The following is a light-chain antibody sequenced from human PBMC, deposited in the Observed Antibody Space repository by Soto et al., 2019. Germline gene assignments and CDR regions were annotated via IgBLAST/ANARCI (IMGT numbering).Light chain of an antibody. J-gene: IGKJ5*01. Sequence: DIQMTQCPSSLSASVGDRVTITCRASQSISSYLNWYQQKPGKAPKLLIYAASSLQSGVPSRFSGSGSGTDFTLTISSLQPEDFATYYCQQSYSTPLITFGQGTRLEIK. CDR1: QSISSY. V-gene: IGKV1-39*01. CDR2: AAS. CDR3: QQSYSTPLIT.